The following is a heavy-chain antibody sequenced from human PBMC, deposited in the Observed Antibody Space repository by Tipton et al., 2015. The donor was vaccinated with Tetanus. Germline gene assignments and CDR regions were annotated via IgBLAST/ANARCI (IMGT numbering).Heavy chain of an antibody. D-gene: IGHD6-19*01. CDR2: IHQSGST. V-gene: IGHV4-4*02. J-gene: IGHJ4*02. CDR3: VRGPKHWLTAGQVY. CDR1: GGSISSGNW. Sequence: GLVKPSGTLSLTCAVSGGSISSGNWWSWVRQSPGKGLEWIGEIHQSGSTSYNPSLKSRVSMSVDKSKNQFSLQLNSVTAADTAIYSCVRGPKHWLTAGQVYWGQGTLVTVSS.